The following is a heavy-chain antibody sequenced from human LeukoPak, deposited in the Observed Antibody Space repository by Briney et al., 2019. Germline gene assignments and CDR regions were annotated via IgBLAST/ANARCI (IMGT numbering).Heavy chain of an antibody. CDR3: ARSRQWLVSPFDY. CDR1: GFTFDKYG. V-gene: IGHV3-20*04. CDR2: INWNGGSI. D-gene: IGHD6-19*01. J-gene: IGHJ4*02. Sequence: GGSLRLSCAASGFTFDKYGMSWVRQTPEKGLEWVSGINWNGGSIRYADSVKGRFTISRDNAKNSVYLQMNSLRAEDTALYYCARSRQWLVSPFDYWGQGTLVTVSS.